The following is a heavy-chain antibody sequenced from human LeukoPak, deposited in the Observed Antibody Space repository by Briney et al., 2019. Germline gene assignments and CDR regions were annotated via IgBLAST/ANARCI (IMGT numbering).Heavy chain of an antibody. J-gene: IGHJ5*02. V-gene: IGHV5-51*01. D-gene: IGHD6-13*01. CDR2: IYPGDSDT. Sequence: GQSLMISCKGSGYSFTSYWIGWVRQMTGKGLEWMGIIYPGDSDTRYSPSFQGQVTTSAAKSISTAYRQWSSLEASATAMYYCARSPTIGSSLLNWFDPWGQGTLVTVSS. CDR1: GYSFTSYW. CDR3: ARSPTIGSSLLNWFDP.